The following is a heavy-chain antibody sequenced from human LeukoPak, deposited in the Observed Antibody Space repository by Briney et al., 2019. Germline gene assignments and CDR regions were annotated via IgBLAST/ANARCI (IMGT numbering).Heavy chain of an antibody. V-gene: IGHV1-8*01. J-gene: IGHJ3*02. CDR2: MNPHSGDT. D-gene: IGHD3-16*01. CDR1: GYSFKSYD. CDR3: ARSSDYLNAFDI. Sequence: ASVKASCKASGYSFKSYDFSWIRQAPGQGPEWLGWMNPHSGDTGFAVKFQGRVTVTRDTSTDTAYLELSSLKSVDTAVYYCARSSDYLNAFDIWGQGTMVIVSS.